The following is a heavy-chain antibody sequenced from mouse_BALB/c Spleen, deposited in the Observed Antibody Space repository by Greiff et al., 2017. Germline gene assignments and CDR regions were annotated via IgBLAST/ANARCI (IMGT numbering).Heavy chain of an antibody. CDR3: ARQGGGAMDY. J-gene: IGHJ4*01. CDR1: GFTFSSYG. Sequence: EVQRVESGGDLVKPGGSLKLSCAASGFTFSSYGMSWVRQTPDKRLEWVATISSGGSYTYYPDSVKGRFTISRDNAKNTLYLQMSSLKSEDTAMYYCARQGGGAMDYWGQGTSVTVSS. V-gene: IGHV5-6*01. CDR2: ISSGGSYT.